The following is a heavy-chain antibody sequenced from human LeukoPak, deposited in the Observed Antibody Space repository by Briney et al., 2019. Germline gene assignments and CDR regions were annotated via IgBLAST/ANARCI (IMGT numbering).Heavy chain of an antibody. V-gene: IGHV3-7*03. CDR2: IKQDGSEK. Sequence: GGSLRLSCAASGFTFSTYWMNWVRQAPGKGLEWVANIKQDGSEKYYVDSVKGRFTLSRDSAKNSLYLQMNSLRAEDTAVYYCARTEWSNWYFDLWGRGTLVTVSS. J-gene: IGHJ2*01. CDR1: GFTFSTYW. D-gene: IGHD3-3*01. CDR3: ARTEWSNWYFDL.